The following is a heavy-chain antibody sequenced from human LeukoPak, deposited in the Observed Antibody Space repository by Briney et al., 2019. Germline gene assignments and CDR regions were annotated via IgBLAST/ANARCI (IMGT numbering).Heavy chain of an antibody. D-gene: IGHD4-23*01. CDR2: ISINGGTT. V-gene: IGHV3-23*01. Sequence: GGSLRLSCAASGLTLSSYGMSWVRQAPGKGLEWVSAISINGGTTYYADSVKGRFTISRDNTKNTLCLQMNSLRAEDTAVYYCAKFSVGGKNPFDYWGQGTLVTVSS. CDR1: GLTLSSYG. J-gene: IGHJ4*02. CDR3: AKFSVGGKNPFDY.